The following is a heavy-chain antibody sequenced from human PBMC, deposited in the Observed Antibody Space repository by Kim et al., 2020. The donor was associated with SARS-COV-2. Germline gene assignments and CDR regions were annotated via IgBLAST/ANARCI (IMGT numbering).Heavy chain of an antibody. D-gene: IGHD4-17*01. CDR3: AKELRMTTQTSGGAFCDY. J-gene: IGHJ4*02. V-gene: IGHV3-23*01. CDR1: GFTFTSYA. CDR2: ISGGGGST. Sequence: GGSLRLSCVASGFTFTSYAMNWVRQAPGKGLEWVSGISGGGGSTYYADSVKGRFTISRDSSKNMVYLQMNSLRAEDTAVYYCAKELRMTTQTSGGAFCDYWGRGTLVTVSS.